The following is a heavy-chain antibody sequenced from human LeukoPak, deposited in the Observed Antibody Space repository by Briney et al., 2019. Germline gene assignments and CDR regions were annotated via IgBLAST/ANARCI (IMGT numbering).Heavy chain of an antibody. CDR3: AKEWSSGYSYGYFDY. CDR1: GFTFSSYA. D-gene: IGHD5-18*01. Sequence: AGGSLRLSCAASGFTFSSYAMSWVRQAPGKGLEWVSAISGSGGSTYYADSVKGRFTISRDNSKNTLYLQMNSLRAEDTAVYYCAKEWSSGYSYGYFDYWGQGTLVTVSS. J-gene: IGHJ4*02. V-gene: IGHV3-23*01. CDR2: ISGSGGST.